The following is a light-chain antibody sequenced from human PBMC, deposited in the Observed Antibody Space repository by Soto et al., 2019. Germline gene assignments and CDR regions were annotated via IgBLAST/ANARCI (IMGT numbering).Light chain of an antibody. CDR3: QPYNNWPPT. Sequence: EIVMTQSPATLSVSPGERATLSCRASQSVSGNLAWYQQKPGQAPRLLIYGASTRATGIPARFSGSGSGTEFSLTISRLLSEDLAVYSCQPYNNWPPTFVQGTKVEIK. J-gene: IGKJ1*01. V-gene: IGKV3D-15*01. CDR2: GAS. CDR1: QSVSGN.